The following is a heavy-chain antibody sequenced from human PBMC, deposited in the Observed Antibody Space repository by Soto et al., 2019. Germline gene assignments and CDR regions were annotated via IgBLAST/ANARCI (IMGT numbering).Heavy chain of an antibody. Sequence: EVQLLESGGRLVQPGGSLRLSCAASGFTFSSFVMNWVRQAPGKRLEWVSTLSPGADVSHYTDSVKGGFTISRDNSRRALDLQTDSLSVEGAAVYFCVSRAITATTTWGAFDVWGQGTAVTVSS. CDR1: GFTFSSFV. V-gene: IGHV3-23*01. CDR3: VSRAITATTTWGAFDV. CDR2: LSPGADVS. D-gene: IGHD1-20*01. J-gene: IGHJ3*01.